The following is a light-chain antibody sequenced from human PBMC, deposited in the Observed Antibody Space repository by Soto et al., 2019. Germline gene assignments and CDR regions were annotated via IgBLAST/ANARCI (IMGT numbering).Light chain of an antibody. CDR2: EVS. V-gene: IGLV2-14*01. J-gene: IGLJ2*01. CDR1: SSDVGTYNS. CDR3: SSYTSSSTLGV. Sequence: QSALTQPASVSGSPGQSITISCTGTSSDVGTYNSVSWYQQLPGKAPKLVIYEVSNRPSGVSNRFSGSKSGNTASLTISGLQAEDEADYYCSSYTSSSTLGVFGGGTKVTVL.